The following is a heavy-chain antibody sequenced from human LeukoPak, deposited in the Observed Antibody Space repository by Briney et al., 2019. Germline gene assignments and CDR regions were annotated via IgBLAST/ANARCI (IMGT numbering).Heavy chain of an antibody. J-gene: IGHJ4*02. CDR3: AKSFTQAGAFDY. D-gene: IGHD6-13*01. Sequence: GGSLRLSCAASGFTFSSFAMTWVRQAPGKGLEWVSGFDGNGPNTYYADSVKGRWTISRDNSRNTLYLEMNSLRAEDTAVYYCAKSFTQAGAFDYWGQGTLVTVSS. CDR2: FDGNGPNT. V-gene: IGHV3-23*01. CDR1: GFTFSSFA.